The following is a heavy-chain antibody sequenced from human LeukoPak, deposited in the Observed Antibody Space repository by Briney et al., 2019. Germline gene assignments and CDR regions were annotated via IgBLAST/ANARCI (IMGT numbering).Heavy chain of an antibody. V-gene: IGHV3-66*01. Sequence: PGGSLRLSCAASGFIVSHKYMAWVRQAPGKRLEWLSIIYTGGNTVSAESVKGRFIISRDNSRNTVHLQMNSLRDDDTAVYYCARGQIDLLRNYFDSWGPGTLVAVSS. J-gene: IGHJ4*02. CDR2: IYTGGNT. D-gene: IGHD3-22*01. CDR3: ARGQIDLLRNYFDS. CDR1: GFIVSHKY.